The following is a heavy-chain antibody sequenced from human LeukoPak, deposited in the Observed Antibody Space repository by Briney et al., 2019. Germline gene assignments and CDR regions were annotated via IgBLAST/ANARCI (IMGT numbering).Heavy chain of an antibody. V-gene: IGHV5-51*01. CDR1: GYSFTTYW. J-gene: IGHJ4*02. Sequence: GESLKISCKGSGYSFTTYWIGWVRQLPGKGLEWMGIIYPGDSDTRYSPSFQGQVTISADKSISTAYLQWSSLKASDTAMYYCARQRLRYCSGGSCLEGYYFDYWGQGTLVTVSS. D-gene: IGHD2-15*01. CDR3: ARQRLRYCSGGSCLEGYYFDY. CDR2: IYPGDSDT.